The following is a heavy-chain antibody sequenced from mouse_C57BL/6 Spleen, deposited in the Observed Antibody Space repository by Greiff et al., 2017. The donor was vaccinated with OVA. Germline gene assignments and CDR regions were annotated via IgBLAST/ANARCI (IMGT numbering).Heavy chain of an antibody. CDR2: IDPEDGDT. D-gene: IGHD1-1*01. CDR3: ARDYYDSRMDWYFDV. J-gene: IGHJ1*03. Sequence: EVKLVESGAELVKPGASVKLSCTASGFNITDYYMHWVKQRTEQGLEWIGRIDPEDGDTKYAPKFQGKATITADTSSNTAYLQLSSLTSEDTAVYYCARDYYDSRMDWYFDVWGTGTTVTVSS. CDR1: GFNITDYY. V-gene: IGHV14-2*01.